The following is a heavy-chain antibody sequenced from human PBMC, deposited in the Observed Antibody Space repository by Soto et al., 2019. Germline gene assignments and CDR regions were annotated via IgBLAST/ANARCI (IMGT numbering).Heavy chain of an antibody. J-gene: IGHJ4*02. Sequence: PSETLSLTCTVSGGSISSYYWSWIRQPPGKGLEWIGYIYYSGSTYYNPSLKSRVTISVDTSKNQFSLKLSSVTAADTAVYYCASCFPVAGFDYWGQGTLVTVSS. V-gene: IGHV4-59*12. CDR3: ASCFPVAGFDY. D-gene: IGHD6-19*01. CDR2: IYYSGST. CDR1: GGSISSYY.